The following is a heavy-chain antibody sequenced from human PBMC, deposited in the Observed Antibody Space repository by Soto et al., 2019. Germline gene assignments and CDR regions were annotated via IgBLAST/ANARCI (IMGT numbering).Heavy chain of an antibody. V-gene: IGHV3-21*01. J-gene: IGHJ4*02. CDR2: VSKSDYT. D-gene: IGHD2-2*01. Sequence: PGGSLRLSCEVSGFNFNNYGINWVRQAPGKGLEWVSSVSKSDYTYYSDSVKGRFTISRDNAKNSVSLQMNTLRAEDTAVYYCAREDSIIMPAVSDFWGQGTLVTVSS. CDR3: AREDSIIMPAVSDF. CDR1: GFNFNNYG.